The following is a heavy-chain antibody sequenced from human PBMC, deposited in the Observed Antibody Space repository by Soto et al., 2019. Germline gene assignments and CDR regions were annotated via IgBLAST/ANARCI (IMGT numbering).Heavy chain of an antibody. J-gene: IGHJ4*02. CDR2: IYSSGST. D-gene: IGHD5-18*01. CDR1: GGSISNYY. V-gene: IGHV4-59*01. CDR3: ARDHPHSYGVYYFDY. Sequence: SETLFLTCTVSGGSISNYYWSWIRQPPGKGLEWIGYIYSSGSTHYNPSLQSRVTISADTSKNQVSLKVNSVTAADTAMYYCARDHPHSYGVYYFDYWGQGTPVTVSS.